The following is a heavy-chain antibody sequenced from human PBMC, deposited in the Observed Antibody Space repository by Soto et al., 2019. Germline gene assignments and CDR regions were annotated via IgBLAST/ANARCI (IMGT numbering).Heavy chain of an antibody. CDR1: GYTFTSYY. CDR3: ARVYCSSTSCYKSYYFDY. D-gene: IGHD2-2*02. J-gene: IGHJ4*02. Sequence: ASVQVSCKASGYTFTSYYMHWVRQAPGQGLEWMGIINPSGGSTSYAQKFQGRVTMTRDTSTSTVYMELSSLRSEDTAVYYCARVYCSSTSCYKSYYFDYWGQGTLVTVSS. V-gene: IGHV1-46*01. CDR2: INPSGGST.